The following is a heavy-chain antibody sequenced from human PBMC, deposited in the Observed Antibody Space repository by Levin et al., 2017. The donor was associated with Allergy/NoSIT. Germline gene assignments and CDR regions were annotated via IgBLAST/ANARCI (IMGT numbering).Heavy chain of an antibody. Sequence: ASVKVSCKASGYTFSDYGISWVRQAPGQGLEWMGWISAYNGNTNYAQKLQGRVTMTTDTSTKTAYMELRRLRSDDTAVYYCARTGGIVATILEHWGQGTLVTVSS. CDR2: ISAYNGNT. J-gene: IGHJ4*02. CDR3: ARTGGIVATILEH. V-gene: IGHV1-18*01. CDR1: GYTFSDYG. D-gene: IGHD5-12*01.